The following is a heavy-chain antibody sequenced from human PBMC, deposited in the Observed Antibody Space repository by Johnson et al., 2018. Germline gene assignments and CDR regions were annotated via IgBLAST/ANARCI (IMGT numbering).Heavy chain of an antibody. Sequence: EVQLVESGGGLVQTGGSLALSCAASGFTFRDYALTWVRQAPGRGLAWVSGFIDIGRDTYYADFVKGRFTNFRDNPQNTLYLHSNRLRADDTAVYYCSWPGGDTTMFYEAFGIWGRGTVVTVSS. D-gene: IGHD5-18*01. CDR3: SWPGGDTTMFYEAFGI. V-gene: IGHV3-23*04. J-gene: IGHJ3*02. CDR1: GFTFRDYA. CDR2: FIDIGRDT.